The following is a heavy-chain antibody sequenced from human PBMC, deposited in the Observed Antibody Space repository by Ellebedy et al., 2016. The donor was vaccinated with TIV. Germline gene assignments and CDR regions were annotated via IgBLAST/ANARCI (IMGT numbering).Heavy chain of an antibody. J-gene: IGHJ4*02. V-gene: IGHV3-33*05. CDR1: GFTFSSYG. CDR2: ISYDGSNK. CDR3: ARISNWDSY. Sequence: GGSLRLXXAASGFTFSSYGMHWVRQAPGKGLEWVAVISYDGSNKHYADSVKGRFTISRDNSKNTLYLQMNSLRAEDTAVYYCARISNWDSYWGQGTLVTVSA. D-gene: IGHD1-7*01.